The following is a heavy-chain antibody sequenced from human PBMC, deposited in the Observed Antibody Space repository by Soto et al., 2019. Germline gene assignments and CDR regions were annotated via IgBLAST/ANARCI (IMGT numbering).Heavy chain of an antibody. CDR1: GYTFTSYG. J-gene: IGHJ4*02. D-gene: IGHD3-10*01. Sequence: ASVKVSCKASGYTFTSYGISWVRQAPGEGLEWMGWISAYNGNTNYAQKLQGRVTMTTDTSTSTAYMELRSLRSDDTAVYYCARNPAVLGLWFGELLPPYYFDYWGQGTLVTVS. V-gene: IGHV1-18*01. CDR3: ARNPAVLGLWFGELLPPYYFDY. CDR2: ISAYNGNT.